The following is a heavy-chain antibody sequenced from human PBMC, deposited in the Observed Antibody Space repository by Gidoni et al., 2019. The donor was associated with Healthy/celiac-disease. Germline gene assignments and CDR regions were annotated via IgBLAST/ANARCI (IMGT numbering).Heavy chain of an antibody. D-gene: IGHD3-16*02. CDR2: IIPIFGTA. J-gene: IGHJ4*02. V-gene: IGHV1-69*01. CDR3: ARASGYYDYVWGSYRYTGLRD. CDR1: GGTFSSYA. Sequence: QVQLVQSGAEVKKPGSSVKVSCKASGGTFSSYAISWVRQAPGQGLEWMGGIIPIFGTANYAQKFQGRVTITADESTSTAYMELSSLRSEDTAVYYCARASGYYDYVWGSYRYTGLRDWGQGTLVTVSS.